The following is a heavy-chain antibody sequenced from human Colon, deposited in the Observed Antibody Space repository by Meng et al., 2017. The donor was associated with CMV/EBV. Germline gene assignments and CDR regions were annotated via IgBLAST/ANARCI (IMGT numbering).Heavy chain of an antibody. CDR2: LNWNGGST. V-gene: IGHV3-20*04. J-gene: IGHJ4*02. CDR1: GFTFDDYG. CDR3: ARDTRRPAYYFDY. Sequence: LSLTGAASGFTFDDYGMTWVRQVPGEGLEWVAGLNWNGGSTDYVDSVKGRFTISRDNARNSLYLQMNSLRVEDTALYYCARDTRRPAYYFDYWGPGTLVTVSS.